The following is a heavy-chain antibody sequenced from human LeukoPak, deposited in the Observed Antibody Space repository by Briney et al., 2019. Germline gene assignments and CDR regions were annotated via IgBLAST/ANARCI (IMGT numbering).Heavy chain of an antibody. CDR1: GFTFSSYA. CDR3: AKGDYYDSSLSSFDY. J-gene: IGHJ4*02. Sequence: GGSLRLSCAASGFTFSSYAMSWVRQAPGKGLEWVSAISGSGGSTYYADSVNGRFTISRDNSKTTLYLQMNSLRAEDTAVYYCAKGDYYDSSLSSFDYWGQGTLVTVSS. CDR2: ISGSGGST. D-gene: IGHD3-22*01. V-gene: IGHV3-23*01.